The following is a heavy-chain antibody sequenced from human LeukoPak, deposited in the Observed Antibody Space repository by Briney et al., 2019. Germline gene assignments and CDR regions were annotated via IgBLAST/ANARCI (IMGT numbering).Heavy chain of an antibody. D-gene: IGHD5-18*01. CDR3: ATYSYGNAFDI. CDR2: ISGSGDST. V-gene: IGHV3-23*01. Sequence: GGSLRLSCAASGFTFSSYAMSWVRQAPGKGLEWVSAISGSGDSTYYADSVKGRFTISRDNSKNTLYLQMNSLRSEDTAAYYCATYSYGNAFDIWGQGTMVTVSS. CDR1: GFTFSSYA. J-gene: IGHJ3*02.